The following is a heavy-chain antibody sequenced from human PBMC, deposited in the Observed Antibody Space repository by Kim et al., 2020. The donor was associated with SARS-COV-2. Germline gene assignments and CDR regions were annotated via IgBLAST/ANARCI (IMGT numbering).Heavy chain of an antibody. CDR2: ST. D-gene: IGHD1-26*01. CDR3: ARDSGGKVGV. V-gene: IGHV4-59*01. Sequence: STNYNPSLKSRVTISVDTSKNQFSLKLSSVTAADTAVYYCARDSGGKVGVWGQGTLVTVSS. J-gene: IGHJ4*02.